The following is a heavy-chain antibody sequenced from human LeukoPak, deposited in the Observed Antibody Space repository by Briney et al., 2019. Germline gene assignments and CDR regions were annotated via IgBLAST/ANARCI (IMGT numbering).Heavy chain of an antibody. V-gene: IGHV3-21*01. CDR2: ISSSRSYI. CDR1: GFTFSGSA. J-gene: IGHJ3*01. Sequence: GGSLRLSCAASGFTFSGSAMHWVRQAPGKGLEWVSSISSSRSYIYYADSVKGRFAISRDNAKNSLYLQMNSLRAEDTAVYYCASSSGWGQGTMVTVSS. CDR3: ASSSG. D-gene: IGHD6-19*01.